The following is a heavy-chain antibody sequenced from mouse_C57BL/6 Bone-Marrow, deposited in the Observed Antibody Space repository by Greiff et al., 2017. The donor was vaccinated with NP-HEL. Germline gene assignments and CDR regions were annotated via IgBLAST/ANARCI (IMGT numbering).Heavy chain of an antibody. CDR3: ARGDYYGSPAWFAY. V-gene: IGHV5-16*01. D-gene: IGHD1-1*01. Sequence: EVQLVESEGGLVQPGSSMKLSCTASGFTFSDYYMAWVRQVPEKGLEWVANINYDGSSTYYLDSLKSRFIISRDNAKNILYLQMSSLKSEDTATYYCARGDYYGSPAWFAYWGQGTLVTVSA. CDR2: INYDGSST. CDR1: GFTFSDYY. J-gene: IGHJ3*01.